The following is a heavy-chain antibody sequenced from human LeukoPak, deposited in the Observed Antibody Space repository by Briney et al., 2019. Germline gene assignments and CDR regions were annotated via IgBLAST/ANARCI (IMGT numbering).Heavy chain of an antibody. J-gene: IGHJ6*03. CDR2: IIPIFGTA. Sequence: SVKVSCKASGGTFSSYAISWVRQAPGQGLEWMGGIIPIFGTANYAQKFQGRVTITTDESTSTAYMELSSLRSEDTAVYYCARGPYGGKTYYYYYYMDVWGKGTTVTVSS. V-gene: IGHV1-69*05. CDR1: GGTFSSYA. CDR3: ARGPYGGKTYYYYYYMDV. D-gene: IGHD4-23*01.